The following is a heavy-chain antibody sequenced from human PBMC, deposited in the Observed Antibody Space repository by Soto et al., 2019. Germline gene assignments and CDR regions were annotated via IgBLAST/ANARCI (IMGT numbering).Heavy chain of an antibody. CDR2: ISAYNGNT. D-gene: IGHD3-22*01. J-gene: IGHJ4*02. V-gene: IGHV1-18*01. CDR3: ARDQVQSYYDSIRWYYFDY. Sequence: QVQLVQSGAEVKKPGASVKVSCKASGYTFTSYGISWVRQAPGQGLEWMGWISAYNGNTNYAQKLQGRVTMTTDTSTSTAYMELRSLRSDDTAVYYCARDQVQSYYDSIRWYYFDYWGQGTLVTVSS. CDR1: GYTFTSYG.